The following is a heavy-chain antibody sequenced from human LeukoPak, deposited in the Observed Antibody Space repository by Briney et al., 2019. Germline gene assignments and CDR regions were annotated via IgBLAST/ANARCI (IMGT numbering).Heavy chain of an antibody. CDR2: ISAYNGNT. V-gene: IGHV1-18*01. D-gene: IGHD6-13*01. CDR1: GYTFTSYG. CDR3: ARDPGSSWYPKGRYYFDY. J-gene: IGHJ4*02. Sequence: ASVKVSCKASGYTFTSYGISWVRQAPGQGLEWMGWISAYNGNTNYAQKLQGRVTMTTDTSTSTAYMELRSLRSDDTAVYYCARDPGSSWYPKGRYYFDYWGQGTLVTVSS.